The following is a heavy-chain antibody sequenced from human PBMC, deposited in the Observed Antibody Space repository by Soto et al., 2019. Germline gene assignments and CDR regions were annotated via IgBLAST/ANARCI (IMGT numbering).Heavy chain of an antibody. CDR2: MSPESGNT. D-gene: IGHD2-21*02. J-gene: IGHJ4*02. CDR1: GYTFADYD. V-gene: IGHV1-8*01. Sequence: GASVTVSCKASGYTFADYDINWVRQASGQGLEYMGWMSPESGNTGYAPQFQGRVTMTRNTSISTAYMELCSLRSEDTAVYYCEVTTGYWGQGTKVTVSS. CDR3: EVTTGY.